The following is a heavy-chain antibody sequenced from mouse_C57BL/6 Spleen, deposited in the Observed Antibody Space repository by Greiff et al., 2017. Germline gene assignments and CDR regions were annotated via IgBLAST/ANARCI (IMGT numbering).Heavy chain of an antibody. Sequence: QVQLQQPGTELVKPGASVTLSCKASGYTFTSYWMHWVKQRPGQGLEWIGNLNPSNGGTTYNEKFKSKATLTVDESSSTAYMQLSSLTSDDSAVYYCARWGLLRPFDYWGQGTTLTVSS. D-gene: IGHD1-1*01. CDR3: ARWGLLRPFDY. J-gene: IGHJ2*01. V-gene: IGHV1-53*01. CDR2: LNPSNGGT. CDR1: GYTFTSYW.